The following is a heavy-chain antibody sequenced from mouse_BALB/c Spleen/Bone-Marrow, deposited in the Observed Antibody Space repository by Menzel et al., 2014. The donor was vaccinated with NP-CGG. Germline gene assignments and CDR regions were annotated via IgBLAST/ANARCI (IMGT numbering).Heavy chain of an antibody. J-gene: IGHJ2*01. CDR3: ARDGSYYGGFLFDY. Sequence: DVKLQESGGGLVQPGGSLKLSCAASGFDFSRYWMSWVRQAPGKGLEWIGEINPDSSTINYTPSLKDKFIISRDNAKNTLYLQMSKVRSEDTALYYCARDGSYYGGFLFDYWGQGTTLTVSS. D-gene: IGHD1-1*02. CDR1: GFDFSRYW. CDR2: INPDSSTI. V-gene: IGHV4-1*02.